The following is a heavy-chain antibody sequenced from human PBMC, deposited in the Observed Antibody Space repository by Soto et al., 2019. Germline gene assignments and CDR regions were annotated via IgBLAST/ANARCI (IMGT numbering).Heavy chain of an antibody. CDR2: IYYTGST. V-gene: IGHV4-30-4*01. Sequence: QVQLQESGPGLVKPSQTLSLTCTVSGGSISSGDYYWSWIRQPPGKGLEWIGYIYYTGSTNYNPPLTSRLIISVDTSNNQFSLKLKSVTAADTAVYYCARAGGGGYFFYGMDVWGQGTTVTVSS. J-gene: IGHJ6*02. CDR3: ARAGGGGYFFYGMDV. D-gene: IGHD2-15*01. CDR1: GGSISSGDYY.